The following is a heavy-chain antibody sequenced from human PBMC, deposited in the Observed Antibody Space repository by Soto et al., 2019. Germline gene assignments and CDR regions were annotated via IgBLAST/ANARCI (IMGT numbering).Heavy chain of an antibody. CDR2: IYHSGST. V-gene: IGHV4-4*02. J-gene: IGHJ4*02. D-gene: IGHD6-13*01. Sequence: NPSETLSLTCAVSGGSISSSNWWSWVRQPPGKGLEWIGEIYHSGSTNYNPSLKSRVTISVDKSKNQFSLKLSSVTAADTAVYYCARLGVAAAGMPDYWGQGTLVTVSP. CDR1: GGSISSSNW. CDR3: ARLGVAAAGMPDY.